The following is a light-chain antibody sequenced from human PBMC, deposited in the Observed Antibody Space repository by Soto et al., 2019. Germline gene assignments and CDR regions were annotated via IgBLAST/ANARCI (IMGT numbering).Light chain of an antibody. J-gene: IGKJ5*01. V-gene: IGKV1-5*01. CDR3: QQYNTYST. CDR1: QNIRNW. CDR2: DAS. Sequence: DIQMTQSHSTLSASVGYSFTITCRPSQNIRNWLAWYQQKPGKAPNPLIYDASSLKSGVPARFSGSGSGTEFTLTISSLKPDDFATYYCQQYNTYSTFGQGTRLEIK.